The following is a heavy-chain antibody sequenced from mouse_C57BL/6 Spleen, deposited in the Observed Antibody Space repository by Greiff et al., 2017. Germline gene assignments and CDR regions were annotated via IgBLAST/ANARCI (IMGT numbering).Heavy chain of an antibody. CDR2: ISSGSSPI. J-gene: IGHJ4*01. V-gene: IGHV5-17*01. CDR3: ARRQTGTRDYAMDY. CDR1: GFTFSDYG. D-gene: IGHD4-1*01. Sequence: EVQLVESGGGLVKPGGSLKLSCAASGFTFSDYGMHWVRQAPEKGLEWVAYISSGSSPIYYAATVKGRFTISRDNAKNTLFLQMTSLKSEDTAMYYCARRQTGTRDYAMDYWGQGTSLTVSS.